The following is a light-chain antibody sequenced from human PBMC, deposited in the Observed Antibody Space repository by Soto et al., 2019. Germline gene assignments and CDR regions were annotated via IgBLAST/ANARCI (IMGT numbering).Light chain of an antibody. J-gene: IGLJ2*01. CDR2: EVP. CDR3: CSYGGSRILVD. Sequence: QSALTQPSSVSGSPGQSITLSCTGTSSDVGSYNIVSWYHPHPGKAPKLMIYEVPKRHSGVSYRVSGSKSGNTASLTISGLQAEDDADSYCCSYGGSRILVDFGGGTKLTVL. CDR1: SSDVGSYNI. V-gene: IGLV2-23*02.